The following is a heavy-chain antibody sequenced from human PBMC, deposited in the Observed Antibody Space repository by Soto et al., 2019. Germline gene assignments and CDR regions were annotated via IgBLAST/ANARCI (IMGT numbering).Heavy chain of an antibody. CDR3: ARGLNFDY. J-gene: IGHJ4*02. Sequence: QVPLQQWGAGLLKPSETLSLTCAVYGGSFSGYYWSWIRQPPGKGLEWIGEINHSGSTNYNPSLKSRVTISLDTSKNQFSLKLSSVTAADTAVYYCARGLNFDYWGQGTLVAVSS. V-gene: IGHV4-34*01. CDR1: GGSFSGYY. CDR2: INHSGST.